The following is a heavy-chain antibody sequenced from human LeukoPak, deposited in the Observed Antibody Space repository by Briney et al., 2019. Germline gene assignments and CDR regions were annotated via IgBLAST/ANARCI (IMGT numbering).Heavy chain of an antibody. Sequence: GGSLRLSCAASGFTFSSYGMHWVRQAPGKGLEWVAFIRYDGSNKYYADSVKGRFTISRDNSKNTLYLQMNSLRAEDTAVYYCAKPPPDTIFGVADSYFDYWGQGTLVTASS. CDR1: GFTFSSYG. D-gene: IGHD3-3*01. CDR3: AKPPPDTIFGVADSYFDY. CDR2: IRYDGSNK. V-gene: IGHV3-30*02. J-gene: IGHJ4*02.